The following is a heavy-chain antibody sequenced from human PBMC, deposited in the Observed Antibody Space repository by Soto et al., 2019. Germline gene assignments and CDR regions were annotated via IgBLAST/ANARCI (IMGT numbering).Heavy chain of an antibody. CDR1: GFTFSSYG. D-gene: IGHD5-12*01. Sequence: VGSLRLSCAASGFTFSSYGMHWVRQAPGKGLEWVAVISYEGSNKYYADSVKGRFTISRDNSKNTLYLQMNSLRAEDTAVYYCAKDGMQGGKQARTSDIVATRGSFDYWGQGTLVTVSS. J-gene: IGHJ4*02. CDR3: AKDGMQGGKQARTSDIVATRGSFDY. CDR2: ISYEGSNK. V-gene: IGHV3-30*18.